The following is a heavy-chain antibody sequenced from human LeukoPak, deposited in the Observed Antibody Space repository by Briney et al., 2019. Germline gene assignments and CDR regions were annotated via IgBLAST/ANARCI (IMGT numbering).Heavy chain of an antibody. J-gene: IGHJ6*02. D-gene: IGHD4-17*01. CDR2: IYTSGST. CDR3: ARDHAVTTSYYYYHYGMDV. V-gene: IGHV4-4*07. Sequence: SETLSLTCTVSGGSISSYYWSWIRQPAGKGLEWIGRIYTSGSTNYNPSLKSRVTMSVDTSKNQFSLKLSSVTAADTAVYYCARDHAVTTSYYYYHYGMDVWGQGTTVTVSS. CDR1: GGSISSYY.